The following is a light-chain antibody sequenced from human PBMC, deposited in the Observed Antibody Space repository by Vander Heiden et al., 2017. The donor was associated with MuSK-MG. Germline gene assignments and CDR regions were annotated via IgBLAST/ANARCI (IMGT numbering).Light chain of an antibody. V-gene: IGKV1-5*03. CDR3: LQGNTCPWT. CDR2: KAS. Sequence: IQMTPSASAPSPSVGDRVTITCRASESVSSWLAWYQQKPGKGPRLLIYKASKLETGVSSRFGGSGSGTEFTLTISSLQPDDFATYYCLQGNTCPWTFGQGTKLEIK. CDR1: ESVSSW. J-gene: IGKJ1*01.